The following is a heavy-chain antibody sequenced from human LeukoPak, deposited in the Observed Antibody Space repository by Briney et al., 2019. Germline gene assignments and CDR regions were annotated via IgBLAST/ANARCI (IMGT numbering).Heavy chain of an antibody. D-gene: IGHD3-10*01. Sequence: PGGSLRLSCAASGFTFSNYAMHWVRQAPGKGLEWVANIDPDGSEKQYGDSVKGRFTTSRDNAKNSLYLQMNSLRAEDTAIYYCARIYYFGDNNWRYFDNWGQGTLVTVSS. CDR3: ARIYYFGDNNWRYFDN. J-gene: IGHJ4*02. V-gene: IGHV3-7*01. CDR1: GFTFSNYA. CDR2: IDPDGSEK.